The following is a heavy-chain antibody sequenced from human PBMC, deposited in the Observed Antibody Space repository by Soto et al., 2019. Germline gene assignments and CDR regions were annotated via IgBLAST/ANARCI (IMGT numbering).Heavy chain of an antibody. CDR2: IYYSGST. J-gene: IGHJ4*02. V-gene: IGHV4-59*08. CDR3: ARRYGPGFDL. CDR1: GGSISSYY. D-gene: IGHD4-17*01. Sequence: SETLSLSCTVSGGSISSYYWSWIRQPPGKGLEWIGYIYYSGSTNYNPSLKSRVTISVDTSKNQFSLKLSSVTAADTAVYYCARRYGPGFDLRGQGTLDTSSS.